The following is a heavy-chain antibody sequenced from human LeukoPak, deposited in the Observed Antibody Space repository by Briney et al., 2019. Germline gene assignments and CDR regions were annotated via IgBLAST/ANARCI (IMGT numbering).Heavy chain of an antibody. J-gene: IGHJ4*02. D-gene: IGHD3-22*01. V-gene: IGHV4-39*01. CDR3: ARGSGYLFDY. Sequence: PSETLSLTCVVSGGSISSDGYSWSWIRQPPGKGLEWIGSIYYSGSTYYNPSLKSRVTISVDTSKNQFSLKLSSVTAADTAVYYCARGSGYLFDYWGQGTLVTVSS. CDR1: GGSISSDGYS. CDR2: IYYSGST.